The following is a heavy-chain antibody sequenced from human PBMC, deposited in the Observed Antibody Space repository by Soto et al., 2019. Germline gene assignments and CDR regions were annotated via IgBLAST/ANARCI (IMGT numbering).Heavy chain of an antibody. CDR3: ARGQRWLQFSWFDP. D-gene: IGHD5-12*01. J-gene: IGHJ5*02. V-gene: IGHV1-69*13. CDR1: GGTFSSYA. Sequence: GASVKVSCKASGGTFSSYAISWVRQAPGQGLEWMGGIIPIFGTANYAQKFQGRVTITADESTSTAYMELSSLRSEDTAVYYCARGQRWLQFSWFDPWGQGTLVTVSS. CDR2: IIPIFGTA.